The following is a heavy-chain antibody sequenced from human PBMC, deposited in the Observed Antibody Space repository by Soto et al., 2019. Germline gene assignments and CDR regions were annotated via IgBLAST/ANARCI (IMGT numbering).Heavy chain of an antibody. CDR1: GYSISSGYY. J-gene: IGHJ4*02. D-gene: IGHD2-8*01. V-gene: IGHV4-38-2*01. CDR2: IYHSGST. CDR3: ARVSGVYAILGSRHGGKNCFDY. Sequence: SETLSLTCAVSGYSISSGYYWGWIRQPPGKGLEWIGSIYHSGSTYYNPSLKSRVTISVDTSKNQFSLKLSSVTAADTAVYYCARVSGVYAILGSRHGGKNCFDYWGQGTLVTVSS.